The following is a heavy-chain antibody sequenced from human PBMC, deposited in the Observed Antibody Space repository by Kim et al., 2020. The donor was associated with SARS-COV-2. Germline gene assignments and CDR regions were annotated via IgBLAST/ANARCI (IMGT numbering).Heavy chain of an antibody. Sequence: GGSLRLSCAASGFTFSSYAMHWVRQAPGKGLEWVSVISYDGSNKYYVDSVKGRFTISRDNSKNTLYLQMNSLRAEDTAVYYCARAGDSVVDEWCSAGWFDYWGQRTLVTVSS. D-gene: IGHD2-15*01. CDR3: ARAGDSVVDEWCSAGWFDY. CDR1: GFTFSSYA. J-gene: IGHJ4*02. V-gene: IGHV3-30*04. CDR2: ISYDGSNK.